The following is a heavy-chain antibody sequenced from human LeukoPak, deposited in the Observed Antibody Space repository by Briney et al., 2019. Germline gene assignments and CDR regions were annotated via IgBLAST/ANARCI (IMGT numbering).Heavy chain of an antibody. CDR3: ARPRTGYKGYYFEY. V-gene: IGHV2-5*02. CDR1: GFSLSSSGVG. J-gene: IGHJ4*02. CDR2: IYWDDDK. Sequence: SGPTLVRPTQTLTLTCTFSGFSLSSSGVGVAWIRQSPGKALEWLALIYWDDDKRYSPSLKSRPTITRDTSKNQVVLTMTNMDPVDTATYYCARPRTGYKGYYFEYWGQGTLVTVSS. D-gene: IGHD5-24*01.